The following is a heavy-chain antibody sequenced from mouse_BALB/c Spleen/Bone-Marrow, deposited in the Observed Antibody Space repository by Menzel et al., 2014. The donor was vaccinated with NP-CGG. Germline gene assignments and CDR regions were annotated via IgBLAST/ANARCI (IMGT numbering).Heavy chain of an antibody. CDR2: ISSGSSTI. J-gene: IGHJ4*01. Sequence: EVQVVESGGGLVQPGGSLRLSCAASGFTFSSFGMHWVRQAPEKGLEWVAYISSGSSTIYYADTVKGRFTISRDNPKNTLFLQMTSLRSEDTAMYYCARWRYGYAMDYWGQGTSVTVSS. CDR1: GFTFSSFG. V-gene: IGHV5-17*02. CDR3: ARWRYGYAMDY. D-gene: IGHD2-14*01.